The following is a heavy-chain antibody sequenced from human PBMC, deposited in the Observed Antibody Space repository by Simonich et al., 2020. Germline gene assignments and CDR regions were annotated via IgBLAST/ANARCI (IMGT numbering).Heavy chain of an antibody. CDR1: GFTFSSYE. D-gene: IGHD6-6*01. J-gene: IGHJ6*02. Sequence: EVQLVESGGGLVQPGGSLRLFCAASGFTFSSYEMNWVRQAPGKGLEWVSYISSSGSTIYYADFVKGRFTISRDNAKNSLYLQMNSLRAEDTAVYYCARDFRLQLVEIGTYYYYGMDVWGQGTTVTVSS. V-gene: IGHV3-48*03. CDR3: ARDFRLQLVEIGTYYYYGMDV. CDR2: ISSSGSTI.